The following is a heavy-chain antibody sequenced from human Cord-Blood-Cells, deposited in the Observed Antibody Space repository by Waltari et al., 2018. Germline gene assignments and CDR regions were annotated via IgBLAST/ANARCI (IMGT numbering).Heavy chain of an antibody. V-gene: IGHV3-21*01. CDR1: GFTFSSYS. CDR2: SSSGSRYI. Sequence: EVQLVESGGGLVKPGGSLRLSCAASGFTFSSYSMNWVRQAPGKGLVWVSSSSSGSRYIYYADSVKGRFTISRDNAKTSLYLQMNSLRAEDTAVYYCARGGGSSWYWFDPWGQGTLVTVSS. D-gene: IGHD6-13*01. CDR3: ARGGGSSWYWFDP. J-gene: IGHJ5*02.